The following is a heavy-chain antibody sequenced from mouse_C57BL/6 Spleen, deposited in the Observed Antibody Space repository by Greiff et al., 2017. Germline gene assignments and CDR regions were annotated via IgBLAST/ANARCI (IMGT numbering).Heavy chain of an antibody. V-gene: IGHV1-7*01. CDR2: INPSSGYT. CDR1: GYTFTSYW. D-gene: IGHD1-1*01. Sequence: QVQLQQSGAELAKPGASVKLSCKASGYTFTSYWMHWVKQRPGQGLEWIGYINPSSGYTKYNQKFKDKATLTADKSSSTAYMQLSSLTYEDSAVYYCARYHYGSSAWFAYWGQGTLVTVSA. J-gene: IGHJ3*01. CDR3: ARYHYGSSAWFAY.